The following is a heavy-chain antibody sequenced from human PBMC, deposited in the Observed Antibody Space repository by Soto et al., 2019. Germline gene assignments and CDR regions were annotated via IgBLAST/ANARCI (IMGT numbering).Heavy chain of an antibody. CDR3: ARDCGDLGFDY. CDR2: IIPILGIA. V-gene: IGHV1-69*02. Sequence: QVQLVQSGAEVKKPASSVKVSCKASGGTFSSYTISWVRQAPGQGLEWMGRIIPILGIANYAQKFQGRVTITADKSTSTAYMEVSSLRSEDTAVYYCARDCGDLGFDYWGQGTLVTVSS. CDR1: GGTFSSYT. D-gene: IGHD4-17*01. J-gene: IGHJ4*02.